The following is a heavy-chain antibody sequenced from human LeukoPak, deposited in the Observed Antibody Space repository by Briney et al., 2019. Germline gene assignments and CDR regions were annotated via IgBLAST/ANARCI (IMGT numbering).Heavy chain of an antibody. CDR1: GFTFSSYA. V-gene: IGHV3-23*01. CDR2: ISGSGGST. J-gene: IGHJ4*02. Sequence: PGGSLRLSCAASGFTFSSYATSWVRQAPGKGLEWVSAISGSGGSTYYADSVKGRFTISRDNSKNTLYLQMNSLRAEDTAVYYCAKDSSGYYLSYYFDYWGQGTLVTVSS. D-gene: IGHD3-22*01. CDR3: AKDSSGYYLSYYFDY.